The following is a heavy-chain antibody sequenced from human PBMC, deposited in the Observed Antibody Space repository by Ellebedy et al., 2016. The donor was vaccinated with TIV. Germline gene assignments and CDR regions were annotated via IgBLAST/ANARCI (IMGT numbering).Heavy chain of an antibody. V-gene: IGHV1-69*13. J-gene: IGHJ6*02. CDR3: ASGLVMTPYYYYVMDV. D-gene: IGHD3-22*01. Sequence: AASVKVSCQASGCTFSSYAISWARQAPGQGLEWMGGIMPNFGTSSYEQSFQGRVTITADQSTSKAYMELSSLRSEDTAMYYCASGLVMTPYYYYVMDVWGQGTTVTVSS. CDR2: IMPNFGTS. CDR1: GCTFSSYA.